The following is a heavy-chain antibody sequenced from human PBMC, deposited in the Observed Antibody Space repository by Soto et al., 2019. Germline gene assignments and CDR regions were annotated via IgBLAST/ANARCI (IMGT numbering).Heavy chain of an antibody. Sequence: QITLKESGPTLVKPTQTLTLTCTFSGFSLSTSGVGVGWIRQSPGKALEWLALIYWDDDKRYSPSLKTRLTITKDTSKNQVFLTMTNMDPVDTATYYCAHRMTTVTTAGFDPWGQGTLVTVSS. CDR2: IYWDDDK. V-gene: IGHV2-5*02. D-gene: IGHD4-17*01. CDR1: GFSLSTSGVG. CDR3: AHRMTTVTTAGFDP. J-gene: IGHJ5*02.